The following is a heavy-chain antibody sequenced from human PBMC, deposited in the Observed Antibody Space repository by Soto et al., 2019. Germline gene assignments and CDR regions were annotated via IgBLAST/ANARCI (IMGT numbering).Heavy chain of an antibody. CDR3: AIERPDGTRLAP. CDR2: IYYSGST. Sequence: QVQLQESGPGLVKPSQTLSLTCTVSGGSISSGDYYWSWIRQPPGKGLEWIGDIYYSGSTYYNPPLKHRLTISIATSKIQFSLKLSSVTAADTAVSYCAIERPDGTRLAPWGQGTRVTVSS. V-gene: IGHV4-30-4*01. J-gene: IGHJ5*02. D-gene: IGHD6-6*01. CDR1: GGSISSGDYY.